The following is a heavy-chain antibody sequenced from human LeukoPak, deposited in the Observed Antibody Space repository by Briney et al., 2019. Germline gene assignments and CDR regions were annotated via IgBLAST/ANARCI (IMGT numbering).Heavy chain of an antibody. Sequence: ASVKVSCKASGGTFSSYAISWVRQAPGQGREWMGGIIPIFGTANYAQKFQGRVTITTDESTSTAYMELSSLRSDDTAVYYCVVVVVIGYNWFDPWGQGTLVTVSS. J-gene: IGHJ5*02. CDR3: VVVVVIGYNWFDP. D-gene: IGHD3-22*01. V-gene: IGHV1-69*05. CDR2: IIPIFGTA. CDR1: GGTFSSYA.